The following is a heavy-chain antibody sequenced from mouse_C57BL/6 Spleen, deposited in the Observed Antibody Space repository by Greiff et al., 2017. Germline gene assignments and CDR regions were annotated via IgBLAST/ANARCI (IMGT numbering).Heavy chain of an antibody. CDR3: TRDTGSNYVDAMDY. D-gene: IGHD2-5*01. CDR2: ISSGGDYI. J-gene: IGHJ4*01. V-gene: IGHV5-9-1*02. CDR1: GFTFSSYA. Sequence: EVKVEESGEGLVKPGGSLKLSCAASGFTFSSYAMSWVRQTPEKRLEWVAYISSGGDYIYYADTVKGRFTISRDNARNTLYLQMSSLKSEDTAMYYCTRDTGSNYVDAMDYWGQGTSVTVSS.